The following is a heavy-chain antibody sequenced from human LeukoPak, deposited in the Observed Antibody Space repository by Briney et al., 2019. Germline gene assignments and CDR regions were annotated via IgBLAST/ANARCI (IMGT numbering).Heavy chain of an antibody. Sequence: SETLSLTCTVSGGSISGYYWSWIRQPPGKGLEWIGYVHSGGSTNSNPSLKSRVTISVDTSKNQFPLKLSSVTAADTAVYYCARYYCQNDVCQGFDYWGQRTLVTVSS. D-gene: IGHD3-16*01. J-gene: IGHJ4*02. CDR2: VHSGGST. V-gene: IGHV4-59*01. CDR1: GGSISGYY. CDR3: ARYYCQNDVCQGFDY.